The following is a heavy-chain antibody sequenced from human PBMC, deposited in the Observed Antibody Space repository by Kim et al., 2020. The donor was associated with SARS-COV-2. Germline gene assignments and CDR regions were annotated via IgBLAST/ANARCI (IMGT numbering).Heavy chain of an antibody. J-gene: IGHJ6*02. D-gene: IGHD6-6*01. CDR2: ISAYNGNT. CDR3: ARGAARLSRWGRVEYYYGMDV. V-gene: IGHV1-18*01. Sequence: ASVKVSCKASGYTFTSYGISWVRQAPGQGLEWMGWISAYNGNTNYAQKLQGRVTMTTDTSTSTAYMELRSLRSDDTAVYYCARGAARLSRWGRVEYYYGMDVWGQGTTVTVSS. CDR1: GYTFTSYG.